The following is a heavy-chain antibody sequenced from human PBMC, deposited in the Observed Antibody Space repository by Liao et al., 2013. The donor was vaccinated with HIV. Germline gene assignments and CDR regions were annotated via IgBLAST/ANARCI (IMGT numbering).Heavy chain of an antibody. CDR2: INHSGRT. Sequence: QVQLQQWGAGLLKPSETLSLTCAVSGGSFSGYYWTWIRQPPGKGLAWIGEINHSGRTNYYPSLKSRVTISVDTSNNQFSLKLSSVTAADTAVYYCARFQFFDFWGGYPDYWGQGILVTVS. J-gene: IGHJ4*02. D-gene: IGHD3-3*01. CDR3: ARFQFFDFWGGYPDY. V-gene: IGHV4-34*01. CDR1: GGSFSGYY.